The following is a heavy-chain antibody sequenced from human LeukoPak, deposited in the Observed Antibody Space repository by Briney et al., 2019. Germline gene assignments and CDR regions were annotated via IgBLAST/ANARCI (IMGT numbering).Heavy chain of an antibody. D-gene: IGHD6-13*01. CDR1: GGTFSSYV. CDR3: ARDAPAAGRALDY. V-gene: IGHV1-2*02. CDR2: INPNSGGT. Sequence: ASVKVSCKASGGTFSSYVISWVRQAPGQGLEWMGWINPNSGGTDYAQKFQARVIMTRDTSISTAYMELSRLRSDDTAVYYCARDAPAAGRALDYWGQGTLVTVSS. J-gene: IGHJ4*02.